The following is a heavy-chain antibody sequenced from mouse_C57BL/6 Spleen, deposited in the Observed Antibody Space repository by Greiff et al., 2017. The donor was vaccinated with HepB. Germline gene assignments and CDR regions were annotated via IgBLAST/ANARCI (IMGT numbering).Heavy chain of an antibody. CDR2: ISYDGSN. Sequence: EVQLQQSGPGLVKPSQSLSLTCSVTGYSITSGYYWNWIRQFPGNKLEWMGYISYDGSNNYNPSLKNRISITRDTSKNQFFLKLNSVTTEDTATYYCARAPNWDDWYFDVWGTGTTVTVSS. J-gene: IGHJ1*03. D-gene: IGHD4-1*01. CDR3: ARAPNWDDWYFDV. V-gene: IGHV3-6*01. CDR1: GYSITSGYY.